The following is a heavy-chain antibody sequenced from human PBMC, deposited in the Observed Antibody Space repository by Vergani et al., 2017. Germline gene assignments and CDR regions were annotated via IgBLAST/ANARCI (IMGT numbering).Heavy chain of an antibody. CDR2: VKSKTDGGTT. Sequence: EVQLVESGGGLVKPGGSLRLSCAASGFTFSNAWLNWVRQAPGRGMEWVGRVKSKTDGGTTYYAAPVKDRFTISRDDSKNTLYLQMNGLKADDTAVYYCSTDPEFPPSYWGQGTLVTVSS. CDR1: GFTFSNAW. V-gene: IGHV3-15*01. J-gene: IGHJ4*02. CDR3: STDPEFPPSY.